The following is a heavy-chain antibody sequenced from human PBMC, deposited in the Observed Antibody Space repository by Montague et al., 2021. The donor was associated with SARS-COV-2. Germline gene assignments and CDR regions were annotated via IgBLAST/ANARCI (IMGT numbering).Heavy chain of an antibody. D-gene: IGHD3-10*01. Sequence: SLRLSCAASGFTFRSYGMHWVRQAPGKGLEGVAVIWYDGSNKYYADSVKGRFTISRDNSKNTLYLQMNSLRAEDTAVYYCAREMVRGVGPYYYGMDVWGQGTTVTVSS. CDR1: GFTFRSYG. V-gene: IGHV3-33*01. CDR3: AREMVRGVGPYYYGMDV. CDR2: IWYDGSNK. J-gene: IGHJ6*02.